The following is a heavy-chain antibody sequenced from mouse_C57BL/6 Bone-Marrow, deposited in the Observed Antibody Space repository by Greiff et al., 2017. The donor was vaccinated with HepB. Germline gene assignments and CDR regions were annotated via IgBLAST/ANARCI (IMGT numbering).Heavy chain of an antibody. D-gene: IGHD2-1*01. CDR3: AREGHGNLYAMDY. CDR1: GFTFSSYG. V-gene: IGHV5-6*01. CDR2: ISSGGSYT. Sequence: EVKLVESGGDLVKPGGSLKLSCAASGFTFSSYGMSWVRQTPDKRLEWVATISSGGSYTYYPDSVKGRFTISRDNAKNTLYLQMSSLKSEDTAMYYCAREGHGNLYAMDYWGQGTSVTVSS. J-gene: IGHJ4*01.